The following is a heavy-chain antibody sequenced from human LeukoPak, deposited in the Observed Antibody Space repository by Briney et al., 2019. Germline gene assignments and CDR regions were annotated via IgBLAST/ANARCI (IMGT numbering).Heavy chain of an antibody. CDR2: ISASGST. CDR3: AREGRSSTPGY. J-gene: IGHJ4*02. D-gene: IGHD2-15*01. CDR1: GGPIRSYY. V-gene: IGHV4-4*07. Sequence: PSETLSLTCTVSGGPIRSYYWGWVRQPAGKRLEWIGRISASGSTDYNPSLKSRVTMSVDTSQNQFSLRLSSVTAADTAVYYCAREGRSSTPGYWGQGALVTVSS.